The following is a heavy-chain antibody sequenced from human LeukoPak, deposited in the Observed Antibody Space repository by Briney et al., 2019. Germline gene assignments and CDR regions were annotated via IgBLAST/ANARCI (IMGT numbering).Heavy chain of an antibody. CDR3: ARHEASDSSGWYRGWFDP. D-gene: IGHD6-19*01. CDR1: GGSISSAGYY. V-gene: IGHV4-61*02. Sequence: SQTLSLTCTVSGGSISSAGYYWIWIRQPAGKGLEWIGLIYTSGSTNYNPSLKSRVTISVDTSKSQFSLKLSSATAADTAVYYCARHEASDSSGWYRGWFDPWGQGTLVTVSS. CDR2: IYTSGST. J-gene: IGHJ5*02.